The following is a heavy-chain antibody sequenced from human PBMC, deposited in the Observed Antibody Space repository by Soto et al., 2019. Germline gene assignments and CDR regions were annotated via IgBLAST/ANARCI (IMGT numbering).Heavy chain of an antibody. CDR2: INPSGGGT. V-gene: IGHV1-46*01. Sequence: QVHLVQSGAEVKKPGASVTFPCKASGYTFSNYYMHWVRQAPGQGLEWVGIINPSGGGTTYAQNFQGRITMTRHTSTSTVYMELNSLRSEDTAVYYCARGPKLTDFGDRGYYGMDVWGHGTTVTVSS. J-gene: IGHJ6*02. CDR3: ARGPKLTDFGDRGYYGMDV. D-gene: IGHD4-17*01. CDR1: GYTFSNYY.